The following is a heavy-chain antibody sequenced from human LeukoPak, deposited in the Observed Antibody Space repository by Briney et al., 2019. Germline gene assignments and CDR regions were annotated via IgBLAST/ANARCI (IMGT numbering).Heavy chain of an antibody. CDR1: GFTFNTFG. D-gene: IGHD6-19*01. CDR2: ITGNGGST. Sequence: GGSRRLSCSGSGFTFNTFGLHWVRQAPGKGLEYVSAITGNGGSTFYSDSVEGRFTISRDNSKNTLYLQMTSLRSDDTAVYFCAGSKTGWYFYWGQGTLVTVSS. V-gene: IGHV3-64D*09. CDR3: AGSKTGWYFY. J-gene: IGHJ4*02.